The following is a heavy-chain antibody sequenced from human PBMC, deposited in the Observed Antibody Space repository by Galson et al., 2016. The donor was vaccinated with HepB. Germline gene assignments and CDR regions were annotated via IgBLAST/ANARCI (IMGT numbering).Heavy chain of an antibody. V-gene: IGHV1-2*02. D-gene: IGHD2-2*01. J-gene: IGHJ5*02. CDR3: ARDGRDIAVVPIIPNWFDP. CDR2: INPNSGGT. CDR1: GYTFTGYY. Sequence: SVKVSCKASGYTFTGYYIHWVRQAPGQRLELLGWINPNSGGTNYAQKFQGRVTMTRDTSTSTAYMELSRLRSDDTAIYYCARDGRDIAVVPIIPNWFDPWGQGTLVTVSS.